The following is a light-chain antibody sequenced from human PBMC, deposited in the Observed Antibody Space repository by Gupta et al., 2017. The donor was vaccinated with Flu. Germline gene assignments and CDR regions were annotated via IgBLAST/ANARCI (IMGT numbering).Light chain of an antibody. CDR3: CSYGGTYDVL. Sequence: QSALTQPRSVSGSPGQSVTISCTGTNSDIGGYNYVSWYQHHPGKDPKVMIYDVDKRPSGVPDRFSGSKSGNTASLTISGLQAEDEADYYCCSYGGTYDVLFGGGTKLTVL. CDR1: NSDIGGYNY. V-gene: IGLV2-11*01. J-gene: IGLJ2*01. CDR2: DVD.